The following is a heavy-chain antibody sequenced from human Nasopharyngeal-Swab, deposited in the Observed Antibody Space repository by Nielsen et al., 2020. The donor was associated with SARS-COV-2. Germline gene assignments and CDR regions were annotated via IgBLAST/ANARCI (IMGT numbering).Heavy chain of an antibody. Sequence: GGSLRLSCAASGVSLSWSWMEWVRQAPGKGLVWVSRVSFDGSTTIYADSVRGRFTISRDNAKNTLYLQMNSLRVEDTAVYFCVRDFWGAFDSWGQGTLVTVSS. D-gene: IGHD3-16*01. V-gene: IGHV3-74*01. J-gene: IGHJ4*02. CDR3: VRDFWGAFDS. CDR1: GVSLSWSW. CDR2: VSFDGSTT.